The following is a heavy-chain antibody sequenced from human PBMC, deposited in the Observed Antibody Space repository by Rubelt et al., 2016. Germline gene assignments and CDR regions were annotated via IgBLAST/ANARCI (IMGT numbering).Heavy chain of an antibody. J-gene: IGHJ4*02. D-gene: IGHD2-15*01. V-gene: IGHV3-64*01. CDR1: GFTFSSYA. Sequence: EVQLVESGGGLVQPGGSLRLSCAASGFTFSSYAMHWVRQAPGQGLEYVPAISSNGGSTYYANVVKGRFTISRVDSRNTLYLQMGSVRAGEWAVNYCARVGVPVVVSDGPSYYFDYWGQGTLVTVSA. CDR3: ARVGVPVVVSDGPSYYFDY. CDR2: ISSNGGST.